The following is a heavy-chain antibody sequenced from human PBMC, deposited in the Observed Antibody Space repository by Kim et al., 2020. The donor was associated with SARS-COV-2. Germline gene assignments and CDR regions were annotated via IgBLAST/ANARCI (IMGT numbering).Heavy chain of an antibody. Sequence: GESLKISCKGSGYSFTSYWIGWVRQMPGKGLEWMGIIYPGDSDTRYSPSFQGQVTISADKSISTAYLQWSSLKASDTAMYYCARDRMATYYYYYGMDVWGQGTPVTVSS. CDR1: GYSFTSYW. V-gene: IGHV5-51*01. D-gene: IGHD5-12*01. CDR2: IYPGDSDT. J-gene: IGHJ6*02. CDR3: ARDRMATYYYYYGMDV.